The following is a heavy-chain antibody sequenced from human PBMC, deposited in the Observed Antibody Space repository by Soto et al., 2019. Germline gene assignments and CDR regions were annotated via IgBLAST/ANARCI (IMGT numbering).Heavy chain of an antibody. J-gene: IGHJ3*01. CDR1: GFSVGDNY. D-gene: IGHD5-12*01. CDR2: IYSVGST. CDR3: ARDRGYR. Sequence: EVQLVESGGGLVQPGGSLRLSCAASGFSVGDNYMNWVRQAPGKGLEWVSLIYSVGSTFYADSVKGRFTISRDNSKNTLFLQMNNLRVDDTAVYYCARDRGYRWGQGTMVTVSA. V-gene: IGHV3-66*01.